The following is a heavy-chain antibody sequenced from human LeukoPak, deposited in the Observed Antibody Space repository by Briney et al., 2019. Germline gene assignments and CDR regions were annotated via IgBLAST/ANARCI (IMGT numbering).Heavy chain of an antibody. Sequence: GESLKISCKGSGYSFTSYWIGWVRQMPGKGLEWMGIIHPSDSDTRYSPSFQGQVTISADRSITTAYLQWSSVKVSDTAMYYCARLSVIAVAGMGSFDIWGPGTMVTVSS. J-gene: IGHJ3*02. D-gene: IGHD6-19*01. CDR2: IHPSDSDT. V-gene: IGHV5-51*01. CDR1: GYSFTSYW. CDR3: ARLSVIAVAGMGSFDI.